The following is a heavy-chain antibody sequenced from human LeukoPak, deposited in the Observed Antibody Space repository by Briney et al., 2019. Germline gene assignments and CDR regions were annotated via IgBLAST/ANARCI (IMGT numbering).Heavy chain of an antibody. CDR1: GYTFTSYA. V-gene: IGHV1-3*01. D-gene: IGHD3-10*01. CDR3: ARLESITMVRGVIKDGMDV. Sequence: ASVKVSCKASGYTFTSYAMHWVRQASGQRLEWMGWINAGNGNTKYSQKFQGRVTITRDTSASTAYMERSSLRSEDTAVYYCARLESITMVRGVIKDGMDVWGKGTTVTVSS. J-gene: IGHJ6*04. CDR2: INAGNGNT.